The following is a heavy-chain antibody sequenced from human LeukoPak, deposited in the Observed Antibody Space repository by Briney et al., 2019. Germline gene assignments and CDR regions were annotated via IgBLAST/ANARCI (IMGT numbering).Heavy chain of an antibody. CDR1: GGSFSGYY. CDR2: INHSGST. CDR3: ARGAGYCSSTSCYFGY. J-gene: IGHJ4*02. Sequence: KPSETLSLTCAVYGGSFSGYYWSWIRQPPGKGLEWIGEINHSGSTDYNPSLKSRVTISVDTSKNQFSLKLSSVTAADTAVYYCARGAGYCSSTSCYFGYWGQGTLVTVSS. D-gene: IGHD2-2*01. V-gene: IGHV4-34*01.